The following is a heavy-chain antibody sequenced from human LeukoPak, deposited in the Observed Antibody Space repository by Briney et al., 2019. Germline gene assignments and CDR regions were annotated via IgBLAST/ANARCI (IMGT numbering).Heavy chain of an antibody. CDR3: ARSVVAARGDWFDP. D-gene: IGHD2-15*01. Sequence: GRSLRLSCAASGFSFNSYSMNWVRQAPGKGLEWVSYITGHSSTIYYADSVKGRFTISRDNAKNSLYLQMNSLRAEDTAVYYCARSVVAARGDWFDPWGQGTLVTVSS. J-gene: IGHJ5*02. V-gene: IGHV3-48*04. CDR2: ITGHSSTI. CDR1: GFSFNSYS.